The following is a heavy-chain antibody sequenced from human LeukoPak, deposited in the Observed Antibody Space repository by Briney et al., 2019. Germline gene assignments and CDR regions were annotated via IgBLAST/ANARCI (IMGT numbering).Heavy chain of an antibody. V-gene: IGHV4-59*01. CDR2: IYYSGST. D-gene: IGHD5-12*01. Sequence: SETLSLTCTVSGGSISSYYWSWIRQPPGKGLEWIGYIYYSGSTNYNPSLKSRVTISVDTSKNQFSLKVSSVTAADTAIYYCARDRRDISIVPTTMGWIDPWGQGTLVTVSS. CDR1: GGSISSYY. J-gene: IGHJ5*02. CDR3: ARDRRDISIVPTTMGWIDP.